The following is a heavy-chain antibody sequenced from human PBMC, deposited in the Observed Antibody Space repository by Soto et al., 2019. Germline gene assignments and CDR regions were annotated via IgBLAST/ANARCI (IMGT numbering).Heavy chain of an antibody. J-gene: IGHJ4*02. CDR3: ASRHSSPYFDY. CDR1: GCSISSSSYY. D-gene: IGHD6-13*01. V-gene: IGHV4-39*07. CDR2: SDYSGST. Sequence: PAETLSLTCTVSGCSISSSSYYWGWIRQAPGKGLEGIGSSDYSGSTYYNPSLTSRVTISVDTSKNQFSLKLNSVTAADTAVYYCASRHSSPYFDYWGQGTLVTVSS.